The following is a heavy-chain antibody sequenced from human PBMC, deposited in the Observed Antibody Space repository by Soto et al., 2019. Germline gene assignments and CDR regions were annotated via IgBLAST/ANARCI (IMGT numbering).Heavy chain of an antibody. CDR3: ARHGLGLDY. Sequence: QVQLQESGPGLVKPSETLSLTCTVSGGSISSYYWSWIRQPPGKGLEWIAYIHYSGSTDYNPSLKSRVTISLHKSKNLFALNLSSVTAADTAVYHCARHGLGLDYWGQGTLVTVSS. D-gene: IGHD1-26*01. CDR2: IHYSGST. J-gene: IGHJ4*02. CDR1: GGSISSYY. V-gene: IGHV4-59*08.